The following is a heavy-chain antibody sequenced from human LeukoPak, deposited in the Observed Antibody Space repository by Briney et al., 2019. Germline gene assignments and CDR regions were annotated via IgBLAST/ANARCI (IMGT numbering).Heavy chain of an antibody. CDR2: IYSGGST. D-gene: IGHD4-17*01. V-gene: IGHV3-66*01. CDR3: ARDRDYGDYDY. Sequence: GGSLRLSCAASGFTVSSNYMSWVRQAPGKGLEWVSVIYSGGSTYYADSVKGRFTISRDHSKNTLYLQMNSLRAEDTAVYYCARDRDYGDYDYWGQGTLVTVSS. J-gene: IGHJ4*02. CDR1: GFTVSSNY.